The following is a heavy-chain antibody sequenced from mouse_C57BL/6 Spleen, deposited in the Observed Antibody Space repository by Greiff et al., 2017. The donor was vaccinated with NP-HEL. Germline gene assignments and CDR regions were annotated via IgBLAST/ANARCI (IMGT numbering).Heavy chain of an antibody. Sequence: VQLQQSGAELVKPGASVKLSCTASGFNIKDYYMHWVKQRTEQGLEWIGRIDPEDGETKYVPKFQGKATITADTSSNTAYLQLSSLTSEDTAVYYCARSDGSSPFAYWGQGTLVTVSA. J-gene: IGHJ3*01. D-gene: IGHD1-1*01. V-gene: IGHV14-2*01. CDR1: GFNIKDYY. CDR3: ARSDGSSPFAY. CDR2: IDPEDGET.